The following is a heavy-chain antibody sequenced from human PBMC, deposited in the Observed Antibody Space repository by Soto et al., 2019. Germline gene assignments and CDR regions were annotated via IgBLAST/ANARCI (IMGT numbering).Heavy chain of an antibody. Sequence: EVQLVESGGGLVQPGGSLRLSCAASGFTFSSYSMNWVRQAPGKGLEWVSYISSSSSTIYYADSVKGRFTISRDNAKNSLYLQMNSLRDEDTAVYYCARSLDVDTAMDLDYWGQGTLVTVSS. CDR3: ARSLDVDTAMDLDY. D-gene: IGHD5-18*01. CDR2: ISSSSSTI. J-gene: IGHJ4*02. CDR1: GFTFSSYS. V-gene: IGHV3-48*02.